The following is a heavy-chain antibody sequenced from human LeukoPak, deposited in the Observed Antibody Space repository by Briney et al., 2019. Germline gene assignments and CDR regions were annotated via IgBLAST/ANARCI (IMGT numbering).Heavy chain of an antibody. J-gene: IGHJ4*02. Sequence: GGSLRLSCAASGFTFSSYSMSWVRQAPGKGLEWLSAISGSGVSTYYAGSVKGRFTISRDNSKNTLYLQMNGLRAEDTAVYNCAKVAEGTPCLDYWGQGTLVTVSS. D-gene: IGHD1-1*01. CDR3: AKVAEGTPCLDY. CDR2: ISGSGVST. V-gene: IGHV3-23*01. CDR1: GFTFSSYS.